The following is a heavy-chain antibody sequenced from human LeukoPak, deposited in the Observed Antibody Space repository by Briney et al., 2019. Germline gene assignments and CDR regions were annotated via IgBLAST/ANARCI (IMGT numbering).Heavy chain of an antibody. Sequence: SETLSLTCTVSGGSISSYYWSWIRQPPGKGLEWIGCIYYSGSTNYNPSLKSRVTISVDTSKNQFSLKLSSVTAADTAVYYCAREIGNYVWGSYRFNWFDPWGQGTLVTVSS. D-gene: IGHD3-16*02. CDR3: AREIGNYVWGSYRFNWFDP. CDR2: IYYSGST. J-gene: IGHJ5*02. CDR1: GGSISSYY. V-gene: IGHV4-59*01.